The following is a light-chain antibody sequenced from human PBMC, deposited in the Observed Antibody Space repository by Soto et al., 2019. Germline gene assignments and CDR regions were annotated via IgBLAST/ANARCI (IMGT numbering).Light chain of an antibody. CDR3: RQSYSIPWT. CDR1: QSISSY. Sequence: DIQMTQSPSSLSASVGDRVTITCRASQSISSYLNWYQQKPGKAPKLLIYAASSLQSGVPSRFSGSGSGTDFTLTISSLQPEDFATYYCRQSYSIPWTFGQGTGVDI. CDR2: AAS. J-gene: IGKJ1*01. V-gene: IGKV1-39*01.